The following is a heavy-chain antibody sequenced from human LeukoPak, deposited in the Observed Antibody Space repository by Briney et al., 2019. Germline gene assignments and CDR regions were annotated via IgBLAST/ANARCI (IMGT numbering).Heavy chain of an antibody. V-gene: IGHV5-51*01. D-gene: IGHD3-16*01. CDR3: VRGRGYYDSYNGYYDPDNWIET. J-gene: IGHJ5*02. CDR2: IDPNDSDT. CDR1: GYTFSKYW. Sequence: GESLKISCKTSGYTFSKYWIGWVRQKSGKGLEWMGIIDPNDSDTRYSPSFQGPVTISADTSTSTAYLQWSSLMASDTAMYYCVRGRGYYDSYNGYYDPDNWIETWGQGTLVTVSS.